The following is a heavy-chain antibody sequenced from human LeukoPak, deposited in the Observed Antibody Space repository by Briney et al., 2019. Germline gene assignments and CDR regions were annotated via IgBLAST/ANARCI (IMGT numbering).Heavy chain of an antibody. Sequence: GASVKVSCTASGGTFSSYAISWVRQAPGQGLEWMGGIIPIFGTANYAQKFQGRVTITTDESTSTAYMELSSLRSEDTAVYYCARDRVTHMDVWGKGTTVTVSS. CDR2: IIPIFGTA. J-gene: IGHJ6*03. CDR1: GGTFSSYA. CDR3: ARDRVTHMDV. D-gene: IGHD2-21*02. V-gene: IGHV1-69*05.